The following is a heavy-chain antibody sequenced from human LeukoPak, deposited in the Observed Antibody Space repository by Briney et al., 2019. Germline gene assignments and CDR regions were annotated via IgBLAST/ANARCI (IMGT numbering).Heavy chain of an antibody. CDR2: ISGSGGST. Sequence: GGSLRLSCAASGFTFSSYAMSWVRQAPGKGLEWVSAISGSGGSTYYADSVKGRFTISGDNSKNTLYLQMNSLRAEDTAVYYCAKDGAFGVVIILFYWGQGTLVTVSS. D-gene: IGHD3-3*01. CDR1: GFTFSSYA. V-gene: IGHV3-23*01. J-gene: IGHJ4*02. CDR3: AKDGAFGVVIILFY.